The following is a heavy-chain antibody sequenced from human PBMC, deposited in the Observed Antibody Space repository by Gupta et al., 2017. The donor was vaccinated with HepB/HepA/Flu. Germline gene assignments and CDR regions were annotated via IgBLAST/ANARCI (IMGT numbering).Heavy chain of an antibody. J-gene: IGHJ6*03. D-gene: IGHD6-19*01. Sequence: QVQLQQWGAGLFTPSETLYLTCAVYGGSFSGYYWSWICQPPGQGLEWIGEINHSGRTNYTPSLKSRVTISVDTSKNQFSLKLSSVTAADTAVYDGARGTPGIAVAGTGPYYYYMDVWGKGTTVTVSS. V-gene: IGHV4-34*01. CDR2: INHSGRT. CDR1: GGSFSGYY. CDR3: ARGTPGIAVAGTGPYYYYMDV.